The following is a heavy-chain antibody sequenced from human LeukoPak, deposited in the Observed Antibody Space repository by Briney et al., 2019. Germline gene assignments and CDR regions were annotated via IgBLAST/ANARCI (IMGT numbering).Heavy chain of an antibody. Sequence: KAGGSLRLSCSASGFTFSNVWMSWVRQAPGKGLEWVGRIKSRTDGGTTDFAAPVKGRFTISRDDSKTTVNLEMNRLRTEDTAVYYCTTEGSYYDISTGDYRGYLDSWGQGTLVIVSS. CDR3: TTEGSYYDISTGDYRGYLDS. D-gene: IGHD3-9*01. J-gene: IGHJ4*02. CDR1: GFTFSNVW. V-gene: IGHV3-15*01. CDR2: IKSRTDGGTT.